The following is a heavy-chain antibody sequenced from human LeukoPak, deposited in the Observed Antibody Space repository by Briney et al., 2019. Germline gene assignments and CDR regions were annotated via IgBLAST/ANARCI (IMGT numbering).Heavy chain of an antibody. J-gene: IGHJ4*02. V-gene: IGHV4-61*02. D-gene: IGHD3-10*01. Sequence: SETLSLTCSVSGDSISSGSYYWSWIRQPAGKGLEWIGRIYTSGSTNYIPSLKSRLTISVDTSKDQFSLRLSSVTAADTAVYYCARDAWFGAGRTFAYWGQGTLVTVSS. CDR3: ARDAWFGAGRTFAY. CDR1: GDSISSGSYY. CDR2: IYTSGST.